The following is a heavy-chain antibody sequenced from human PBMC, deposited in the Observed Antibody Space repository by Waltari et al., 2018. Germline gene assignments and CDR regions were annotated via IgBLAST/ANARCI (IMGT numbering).Heavy chain of an antibody. D-gene: IGHD6-19*01. CDR2: INAGNGNT. CDR3: ARAGYSSGPYYYYGMDV. CDR1: GYTFTSSA. J-gene: IGHJ6*02. Sequence: QVQLVQSGAEVKKPGASVKVSCKASGYTFTSSAMHWVRQAPAQRLEWMGWINAGNGNTKYSQKFQGRVTITRDTSASTAYMELSSLRSEDTAVYYCARAGYSSGPYYYYGMDVWGQGTTVTVSS. V-gene: IGHV1-3*01.